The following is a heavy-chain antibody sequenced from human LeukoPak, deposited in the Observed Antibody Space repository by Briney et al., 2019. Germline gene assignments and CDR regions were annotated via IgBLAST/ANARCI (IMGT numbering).Heavy chain of an antibody. J-gene: IGHJ4*02. Sequence: ASVKVSCKASRYTFTSHDINWVRQATGQGFEWMGWTSPNSGNTGYAQRFQGRVAMTRNTSISTAYMEPSSLRSEDTAVYYCTVGPPNWGFDYWGQGTLVTVSS. V-gene: IGHV1-8*01. CDR1: RYTFTSHD. D-gene: IGHD7-27*01. CDR3: TVGPPNWGFDY. CDR2: TSPNSGNT.